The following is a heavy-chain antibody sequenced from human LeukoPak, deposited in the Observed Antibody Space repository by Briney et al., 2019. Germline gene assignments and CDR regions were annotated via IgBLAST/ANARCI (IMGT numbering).Heavy chain of an antibody. CDR3: AREILAPGKTHDY. J-gene: IGHJ4*02. Sequence: GGSLRLSCAASGFTFSSYSMKWVRQTPGKGLEWVSFISSSSSYIYYADSVRGRFTISRDNAKNSLYLQMNSLRAEDTAVYYCAREILAPGKTHDYWGQGTLVTVSS. CDR2: ISSSSSYI. V-gene: IGHV3-21*01. CDR1: GFTFSSYS.